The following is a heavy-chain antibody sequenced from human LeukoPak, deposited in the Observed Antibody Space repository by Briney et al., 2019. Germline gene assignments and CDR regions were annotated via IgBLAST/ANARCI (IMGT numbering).Heavy chain of an antibody. CDR1: GFTFSSYS. D-gene: IGHD2-21*02. V-gene: IGHV3-21*01. CDR3: ARGRKHIVVVTAPPGY. J-gene: IGHJ4*02. CDR2: ISSSSSYV. Sequence: PGGSLRLSCAASGFTFSSYSMNWVRQAPGKGLERVSSISSSSSYVYYADSVKGRFTISRDNAKNSLYLQMNSLRAEDTAVYYCARGRKHIVVVTAPPGYWGQGTLVTVSS.